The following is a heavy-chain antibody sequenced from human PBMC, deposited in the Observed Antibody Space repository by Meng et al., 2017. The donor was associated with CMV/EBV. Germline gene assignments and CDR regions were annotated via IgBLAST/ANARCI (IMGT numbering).Heavy chain of an antibody. V-gene: IGHV3-30-3*01. Sequence: SCAASGFTFRTYSMHWVRQAPGKGLEWVAVISYDGSNKYYADSVKGRFTISRDNSKNTLYLQMDSLRDEDTAVYYCASGIVAATYFDYWGQGTLVTV. D-gene: IGHD1-26*01. CDR2: ISYDGSNK. CDR3: ASGIVAATYFDY. CDR1: GFTFRTYS. J-gene: IGHJ4*02.